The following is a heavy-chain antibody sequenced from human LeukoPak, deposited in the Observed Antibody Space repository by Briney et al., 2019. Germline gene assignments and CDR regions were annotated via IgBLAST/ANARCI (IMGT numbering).Heavy chain of an antibody. CDR3: ARGTTVYYYYYGMDV. CDR2: VNHSGNN. D-gene: IGHD4-17*01. Sequence: SETLSLTCAVSGGSSSDYYWSWIRQSPGKGLEWIGEVNHSGNNNYNPSLKSRVTISVDTSKNQFSLKLSSVTAADTAVYYCARGTTVYYYYYGMDVWGQGTTVTVSS. J-gene: IGHJ6*02. V-gene: IGHV4-34*01. CDR1: GGSSSDYY.